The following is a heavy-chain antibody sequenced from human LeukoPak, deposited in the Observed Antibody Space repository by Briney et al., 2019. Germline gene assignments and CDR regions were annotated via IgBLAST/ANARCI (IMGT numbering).Heavy chain of an antibody. Sequence: SETLSLTCTVSGGSFSSYYWSWIRQPPGKGLEWIGYIYYSGSTNYNPSLKSRVTISVDTSKNQFSLKLSSVTAADTAVYYCARVSGIAVAGGPYYYYVMDVWGQGTTVTVSS. CDR2: IYYSGST. D-gene: IGHD6-19*01. J-gene: IGHJ6*02. CDR3: ARVSGIAVAGGPYYYYVMDV. CDR1: GGSFSSYY. V-gene: IGHV4-59*01.